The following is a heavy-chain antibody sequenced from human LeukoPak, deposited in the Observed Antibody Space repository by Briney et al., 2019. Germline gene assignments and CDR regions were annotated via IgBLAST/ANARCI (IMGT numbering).Heavy chain of an antibody. D-gene: IGHD3-9*01. V-gene: IGHV1-18*01. CDR1: GYTFTTYG. CDR3: ARAVHNDFLTGYYMLDY. CDR2: ISAYNGNT. J-gene: IGHJ4*02. Sequence: ASVKVSCKASGYTFTTYGFSWVRQAPGQGLEWMGWISAYNGNTNYAQKFQGRVTMTTDTSTSTAYMDLRSLRSDDTAVYYCARAVHNDFLTGYYMLDYWGQGTLVTVSS.